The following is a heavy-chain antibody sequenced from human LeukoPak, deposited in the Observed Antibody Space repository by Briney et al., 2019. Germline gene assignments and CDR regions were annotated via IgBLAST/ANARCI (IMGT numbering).Heavy chain of an antibody. CDR3: AKDQPMVYFDY. V-gene: IGHV3-30*18. D-gene: IGHD3-10*01. J-gene: IGHJ4*02. CDR1: GFTFSNYG. CDR2: ISYDGSNK. Sequence: PGGSLRLSCAASGFTFSNYGMHWVRQAPGKGLEWVAVISYDGSNKYYADSVKGRFTISRDNSKNTLYLQMNGLRADDTAVYFCAKDQPMVYFDYWGQGTLVTVSS.